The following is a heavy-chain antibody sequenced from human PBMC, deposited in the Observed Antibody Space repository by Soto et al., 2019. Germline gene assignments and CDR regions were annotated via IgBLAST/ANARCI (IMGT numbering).Heavy chain of an antibody. CDR1: GFSLSTSGMC. V-gene: IGHV2-70*11. J-gene: IGHJ3*02. Sequence: GSGPTLVNPTQTLTLTFTFSGFSLSTSGMCVSWIRQPPGKALEWLARIDWDDDKYYSTSLKTRLTISKDTSKNQVVLTMTNMDPVDTATYYCARIFRENSSSWYGDAFDIWGQGTMVTVSS. CDR3: ARIFRENSSSWYGDAFDI. D-gene: IGHD6-13*01. CDR2: IDWDDDK.